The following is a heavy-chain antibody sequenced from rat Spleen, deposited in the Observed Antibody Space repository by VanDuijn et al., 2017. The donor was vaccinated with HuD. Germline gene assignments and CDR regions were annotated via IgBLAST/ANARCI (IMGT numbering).Heavy chain of an antibody. V-gene: IGHV5-19*01. D-gene: IGHD1-9*01. J-gene: IGHJ2*01. Sequence: EVQLVETGGGLVQPGRSLKLSCAASGFTFSDYGMHWIRQAPTMGLEWVTSISPTGSSTHYRDSVKGRFTISRDNAESTLYLQMNSLRSEDTATYYCAKGEDILRVYHFDYWGQGVMVTVSS. CDR1: GFTFSDYG. CDR3: AKGEDILRVYHFDY. CDR2: ISPTGSST.